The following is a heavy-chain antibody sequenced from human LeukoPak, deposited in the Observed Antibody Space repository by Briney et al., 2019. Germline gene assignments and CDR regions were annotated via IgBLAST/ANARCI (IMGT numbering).Heavy chain of an antibody. V-gene: IGHV5-51*01. D-gene: IGHD2-15*01. CDR2: IYPGESDT. CDR1: GYHFTSYW. Sequence: GGALEISCQGSGYHFTSYWIGGGRQLPGKGLEGMGIIYPGESDTRYSPSFQGQVTISADKSISTPYLQWSSLKASDTAMYYCARPPYCSGGSCYSPIDYWGQGTLVTVSS. J-gene: IGHJ4*02. CDR3: ARPPYCSGGSCYSPIDY.